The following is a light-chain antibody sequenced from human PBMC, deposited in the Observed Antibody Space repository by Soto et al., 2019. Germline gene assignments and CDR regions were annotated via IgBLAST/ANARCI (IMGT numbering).Light chain of an antibody. CDR2: LGS. CDR1: ESLLHSNGHKY. J-gene: IGKJ1*01. V-gene: IGKV2-28*01. Sequence: DIVMTQSPLSLSVTPGEPASISCRASESLLHSNGHKYLDWYLQKPGQSPQLLIYLGSSRASGVPDRFSGRGSGTDFTLKISRVEAEDVGVYYCKQSLQSPQTFGQGTKVEIK. CDR3: KQSLQSPQT.